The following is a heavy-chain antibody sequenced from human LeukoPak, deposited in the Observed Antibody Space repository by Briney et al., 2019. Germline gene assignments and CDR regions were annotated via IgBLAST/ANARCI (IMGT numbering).Heavy chain of an antibody. CDR2: IWYDGSIK. Sequence: GGSLRLSCAASGFTFSSHGMHWVRQAPGKGLECVAVIWYDGSIKYYADSVKGRFTISRDNSKNTLYLQMNSLRAEDTAVYYCAKCRTSCQGNGFDVWGQGTVVTVSS. CDR1: GFTFSSHG. V-gene: IGHV3-33*06. CDR3: AKCRTSCQGNGFDV. D-gene: IGHD1-14*01. J-gene: IGHJ3*01.